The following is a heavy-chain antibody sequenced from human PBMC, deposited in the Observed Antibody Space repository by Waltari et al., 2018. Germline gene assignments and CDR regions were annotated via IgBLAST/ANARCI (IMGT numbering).Heavy chain of an antibody. CDR2: LYPNGYT. CDR1: EFTVSTNS. J-gene: IGHJ4*02. CDR3: ARGGTQGIAGRGFDC. Sequence: EVQLVESGGGLIQPGGSLRLSCAASEFTVSTNSMSWVRQAPGKGLALVSFLYPNGYTHYPYSVKGRFTISRDNSENTVYLQMNSLRPDDTAVYYCARGGTQGIAGRGFDCWGQGTLVTVSS. V-gene: IGHV3-53*01. D-gene: IGHD3-16*01.